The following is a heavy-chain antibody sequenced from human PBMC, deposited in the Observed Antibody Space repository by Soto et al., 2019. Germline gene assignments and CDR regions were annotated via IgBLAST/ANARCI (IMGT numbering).Heavy chain of an antibody. Sequence: GESLKISCKGSGYSFTSYWISWVRQMPGKGLEWMGRIDPSDSYTNYSPSFQGHVTISADKSISTAYLQWSSLKASDTAIYYCARLYESATYPDFWGQGTRVTVSS. D-gene: IGHD3-10*01. CDR1: GYSFTSYW. CDR3: ARLYESATYPDF. CDR2: IDPSDSYT. J-gene: IGHJ4*02. V-gene: IGHV5-10-1*01.